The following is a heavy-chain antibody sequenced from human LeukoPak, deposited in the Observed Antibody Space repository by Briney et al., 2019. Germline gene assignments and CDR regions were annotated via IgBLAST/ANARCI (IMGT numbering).Heavy chain of an antibody. V-gene: IGHV3-23*01. J-gene: IGHJ4*02. CDR2: ISGSASTT. CDR1: GFTFSSYA. D-gene: IGHD6-6*01. CDR3: AKSNLKYYFDS. Sequence: GGSLRLSCAASGFTFSSYAMGWVRQAPGQGLEWVSSISGSASTTYYADSVKGRFTISRDNSKNTLYLQMNSLRAEDTAVYYCAKSNLKYYFDSWGQGTLVTVSS.